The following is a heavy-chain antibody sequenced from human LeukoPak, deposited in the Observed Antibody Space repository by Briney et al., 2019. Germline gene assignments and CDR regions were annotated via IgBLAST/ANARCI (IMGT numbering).Heavy chain of an antibody. V-gene: IGHV4-59*01. CDR3: ARVRYCSTNRCYDREFDN. Sequence: PSETLSLTCTVSGGSISGYYWSWIRQPPGKGLEWIGYIYHNGGTNYNPSLQSRLTTSVDTSKNQFSLKLNSVTAADTAVYYCARVRYCSTNRCYDREFDNWGQGTLVTVSS. CDR1: GGSISGYY. D-gene: IGHD2-2*01. CDR2: IYHNGGT. J-gene: IGHJ4*02.